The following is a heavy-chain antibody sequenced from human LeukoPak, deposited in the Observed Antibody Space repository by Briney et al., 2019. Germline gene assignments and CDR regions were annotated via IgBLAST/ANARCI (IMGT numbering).Heavy chain of an antibody. CDR2: ISSSGSTI. CDR3: ARAPDCSSTSCYTNWFDP. Sequence: GGSLRLSCAASGFTFSDYYMSWIRQAPGKGLEWVSHISSSGSTIYYADSVKGRFTISRDNAKNSLYLQMNSLSAEDTAVYYCARAPDCSSTSCYTNWFDPWGQGTLVTVSS. V-gene: IGHV3-11*01. D-gene: IGHD2-2*02. J-gene: IGHJ5*02. CDR1: GFTFSDYY.